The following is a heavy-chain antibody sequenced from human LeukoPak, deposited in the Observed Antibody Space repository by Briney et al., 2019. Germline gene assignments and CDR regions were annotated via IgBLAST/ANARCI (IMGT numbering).Heavy chain of an antibody. CDR2: IYHSGST. D-gene: IGHD3-16*01. CDR1: GYSISSGYY. J-gene: IGHJ5*02. CDR3: ARGGGADWFDP. V-gene: IGHV4-38-2*02. Sequence: PSETLSLTCTVSGYSISSGYYWGWIRQPPGKGLEWIGSIYHSGSTYYNPSLKSRVTISVDTSKNQFSLKLNSVTAADTAVYYCARGGGADWFDPWGQGTLVTVSS.